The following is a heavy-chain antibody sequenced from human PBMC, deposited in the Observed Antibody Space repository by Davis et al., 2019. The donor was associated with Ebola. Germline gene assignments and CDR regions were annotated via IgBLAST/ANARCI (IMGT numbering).Heavy chain of an antibody. V-gene: IGHV4-34*01. D-gene: IGHD3-3*01. CDR3: ARGSKYYDFWSGYYRNNWFDP. J-gene: IGHJ5*02. CDR2: INHSGST. CDR1: GGSFSGYY. Sequence: MPSETLSLTCAVYGGSFSGYYWSWIRQPPGKGLEWIGEINHSGSTNYNPSLKSRVTISVDTSKNQFSLKLSSVTAADTAVYYCARGSKYYDFWSGYYRNNWFDPWGQGTLVTVSS.